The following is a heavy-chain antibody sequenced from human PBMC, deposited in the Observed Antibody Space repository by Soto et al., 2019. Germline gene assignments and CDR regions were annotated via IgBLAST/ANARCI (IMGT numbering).Heavy chain of an antibody. D-gene: IGHD3-16*01. CDR3: VKGGWLDF. J-gene: IGHJ5*01. CDR2: ISDDGSRT. CDR1: GFSFSTFE. Sequence: EVQLLESGGGLVQPGGSLRLSCAASGFSFSTFEMSWVRQAPGRGLEWVSFISDDGSRTSYADAVKGRFTISRDNSKHTLYLQMNSLTAEDTAVYACVKGGWLDFWGQGTLVTVSS. V-gene: IGHV3-23*01.